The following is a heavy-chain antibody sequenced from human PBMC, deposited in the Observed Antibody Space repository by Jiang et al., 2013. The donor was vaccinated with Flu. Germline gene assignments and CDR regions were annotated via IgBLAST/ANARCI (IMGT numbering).Heavy chain of an antibody. Sequence: YGSGLVKPSQTLSLTCTVSGGSISSGSYYWSWIRQPAGKGLEWIGRIYTSGSTDYNPSLKSRVTISVDTSKNQFSLKLSSVTAADTAVYYCARVWEGDRWEPYPDGGLFDIVGPRDNGHRLF. CDR1: GGSISSGSYY. D-gene: IGHD1-26*01. V-gene: IGHV4-61*02. CDR3: ARVWEGDRWEPYPDGGLFDI. CDR2: IYTSGST. J-gene: IGHJ3*02.